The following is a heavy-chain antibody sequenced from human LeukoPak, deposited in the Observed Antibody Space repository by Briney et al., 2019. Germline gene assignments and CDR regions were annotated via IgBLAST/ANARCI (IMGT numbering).Heavy chain of an antibody. V-gene: IGHV3-30*04. CDR3: AKAHPDSRNTPTYYFDY. Sequence: GRSLRLSCAASGFTFTTYAFHWVRQAPGTGLEWVAVISSDGKSRIYADSVKGRFTISRDNSKNRLFLQMNSLRAEDTAVYHCAKAHPDSRNTPTYYFDYWGQGTLVTVSS. D-gene: IGHD6-13*01. J-gene: IGHJ4*02. CDR2: ISSDGKSR. CDR1: GFTFTTYA.